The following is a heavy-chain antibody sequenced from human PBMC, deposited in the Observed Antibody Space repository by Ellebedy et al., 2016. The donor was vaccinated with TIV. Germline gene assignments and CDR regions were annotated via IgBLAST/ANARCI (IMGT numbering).Heavy chain of an antibody. V-gene: IGHV3-30*18. J-gene: IGHJ6*02. Sequence: GESLKISXAASGFTFSRYGMHWVRQAPGKGLEWVAVISYDGSNKYYADSVKGRFTISRDNSKNTLYLQMNSLRAEDTAVYYCAKAYYYDSSGYYRYYYYGMDVWGQGTTVTVSS. CDR1: GFTFSRYG. CDR2: ISYDGSNK. D-gene: IGHD3-22*01. CDR3: AKAYYYDSSGYYRYYYYGMDV.